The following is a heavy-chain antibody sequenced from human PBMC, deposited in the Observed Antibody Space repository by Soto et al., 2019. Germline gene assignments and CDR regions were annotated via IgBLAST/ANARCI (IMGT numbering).Heavy chain of an antibody. Sequence: SETLSLTCTVSVGSISSYYWSWIRQPPGKGLEWIGYIYYSGSTNYNPSLKSRVTISVDTSKNQFSLKLSSVTAADTAVYYCARGSGGVVPAAMAEFDYWGQGTLVTVSS. D-gene: IGHD2-2*01. CDR2: IYYSGST. CDR3: ARGSGGVVPAAMAEFDY. V-gene: IGHV4-59*01. CDR1: VGSISSYY. J-gene: IGHJ4*02.